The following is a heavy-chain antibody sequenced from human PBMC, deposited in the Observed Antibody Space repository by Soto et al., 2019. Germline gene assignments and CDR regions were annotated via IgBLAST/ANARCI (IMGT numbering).Heavy chain of an antibody. V-gene: IGHV3-30*18. CDR3: AKDFKVSGSHYGTLNYYYGMDV. J-gene: IGHJ6*02. CDR2: ISYDGYLK. Sequence: LRLSCAASGFTSSTYGMQWVRQAPGKGLEWVAVISYDGYLKYYVDAVKGRFTVARDNSKNTLFLEMNSLRVEDTAVYFCAKDFKVSGSHYGTLNYYYGMDVWGQGTTVTVS. CDR1: GFTSSTYG. D-gene: IGHD3-10*01.